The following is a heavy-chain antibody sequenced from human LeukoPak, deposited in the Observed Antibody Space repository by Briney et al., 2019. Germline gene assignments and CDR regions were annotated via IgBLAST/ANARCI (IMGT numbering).Heavy chain of an antibody. J-gene: IGHJ5*02. CDR2: IHSNGGA. CDR3: ASSNLGSLGQFDP. CDR1: GGSISNYY. Sequence: PSETLSFTCTVSGGSISNYYWSWIRQPPGKGLEWIGFIHSNGGANYNASLNSRATISRDTSRSQVSLKLTSVTAADTAVYYCASSNLGSLGQFDPWGQGTLVTVSS. D-gene: IGHD3-10*01. V-gene: IGHV4-59*01.